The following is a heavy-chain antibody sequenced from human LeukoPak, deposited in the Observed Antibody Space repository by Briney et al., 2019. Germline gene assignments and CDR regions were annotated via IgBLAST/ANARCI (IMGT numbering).Heavy chain of an antibody. D-gene: IGHD2-15*01. CDR3: ATLCSGGSCYGGTDY. CDR2: INHSGRT. CDR1: GVSFSGYY. V-gene: IGHV4-34*01. Sequence: PSETLSLTCAVYGVSFSGYYWSWISQPPGKGLEWLGEINHSGRTNYNPSLKSRVTISVGTSKSQFSLKLKSVTAADTAVYYCATLCSGGSCYGGTDYWGQGTLVTVSS. J-gene: IGHJ4*02.